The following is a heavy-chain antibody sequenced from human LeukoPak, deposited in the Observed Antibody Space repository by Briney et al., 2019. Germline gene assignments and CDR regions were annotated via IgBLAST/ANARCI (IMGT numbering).Heavy chain of an antibody. CDR1: GFTFSSYA. CDR3: AKDRSCALGTLDY. D-gene: IGHD3-16*01. J-gene: IGHJ4*02. Sequence: GGSLRLSCAASGFTFSSYAMHWVRQAPGKGLEWVSVISGSGGSTNYADSVEGRFTISRDNSKNTVYLQMNSLGVEDTAVYYCAKDRSCALGTLDYWGQGTLVTVS. CDR2: ISGSGGST. V-gene: IGHV3-23*01.